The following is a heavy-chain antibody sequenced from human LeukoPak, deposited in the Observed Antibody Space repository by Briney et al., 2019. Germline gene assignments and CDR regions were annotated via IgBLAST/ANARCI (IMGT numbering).Heavy chain of an antibody. D-gene: IGHD3-16*01. V-gene: IGHV1-69*02. J-gene: IGHJ4*02. Sequence: ASVKLSCNASGGTFSSDTISWVRQGPGQGLEWMGSVIPILGMATYAQKSQGRVTTTADKSTSTAYMELSSLRSEDTAVYYCASGGGFDYRGQGTLVTVSS. CDR2: VIPILGMA. CDR3: ASGGGFDY. CDR1: GGTFSSDT.